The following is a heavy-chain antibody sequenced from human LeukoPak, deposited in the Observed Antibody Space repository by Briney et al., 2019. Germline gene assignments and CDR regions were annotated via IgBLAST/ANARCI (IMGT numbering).Heavy chain of an antibody. J-gene: IGHJ4*02. V-gene: IGHV4-39*07. Sequence: SETLSLTCTVSGGSISSYYWSWIRQPPGKGLEWIGSIYYSGSTYYNPSLKSRVTISVDTSKNQFSLKLSSVTAADTAVYYCARRTSYDFWSGLYFDYWGQGTLVTVSS. CDR3: ARRTSYDFWSGLYFDY. CDR1: GGSISSYY. CDR2: IYYSGST. D-gene: IGHD3-3*01.